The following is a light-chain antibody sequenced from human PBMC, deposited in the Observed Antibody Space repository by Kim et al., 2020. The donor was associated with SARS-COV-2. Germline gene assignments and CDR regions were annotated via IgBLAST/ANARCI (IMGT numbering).Light chain of an antibody. CDR2: GAY. CDR3: QKYNDGPMWT. J-gene: IGKJ1*01. Sequence: DFQMTQSPSSLSASLGDRVTITCRASQEIGNFLAWYQQKPGKPPRLLIYGAYTLQSGVSSRFSGSASGTDFTLTISGLQPADIATYYCQKYNDGPMWTFGQGTKVEIK. CDR1: QEIGNF. V-gene: IGKV1-27*01.